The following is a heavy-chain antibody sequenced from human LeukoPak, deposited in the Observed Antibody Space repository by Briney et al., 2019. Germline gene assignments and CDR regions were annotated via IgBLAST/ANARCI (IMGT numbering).Heavy chain of an antibody. CDR2: IYSDGYT. Sequence: PGGSLRLSCAASEFTVSSNYMSWVRQAPGKGLEWVSGIYSDGYTYYADSVKGRFTISRDNPKNMLYLQMSSLRAEDTAVYYCARDKPPGEMSTGRGAFDIWGQGTMVTVSS. D-gene: IGHD5-24*01. CDR3: ARDKPPGEMSTGRGAFDI. J-gene: IGHJ3*02. CDR1: EFTVSSNY. V-gene: IGHV3-66*01.